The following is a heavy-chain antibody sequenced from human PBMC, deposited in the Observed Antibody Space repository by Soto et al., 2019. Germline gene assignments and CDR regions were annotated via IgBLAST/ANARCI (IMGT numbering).Heavy chain of an antibody. V-gene: IGHV1-8*01. CDR3: ARELNTKCEDY. J-gene: IGHJ4*02. Sequence: QVKLVQSGAEVKKPGASVKVYCKASGYTFTSYDINWVRQATGQGLEWMGWMNPNSGNTGYAQKFQGRVTMTRNTSISTSDMELSSLRSEATAGYYCARELNTKCEDYGGQGTRVTVAS. CDR1: GYTFTSYD. CDR2: MNPNSGNT. D-gene: IGHD2-8*01.